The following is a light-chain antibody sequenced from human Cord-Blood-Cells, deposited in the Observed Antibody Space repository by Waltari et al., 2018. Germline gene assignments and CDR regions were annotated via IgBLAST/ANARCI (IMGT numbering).Light chain of an antibody. V-gene: IGLV2-14*01. CDR2: DVS. Sequence: QSALTQPASVSGSPGQSITISCTGTSSDVGGYHYVSWYQQHPGKAPKLMIYDVSKLPSGVSNRFSGSKAGNTASLTISGLQAEDEADYYCSSYTSSSTYVVFGGGTKLTVL. CDR1: SSDVGGYHY. J-gene: IGLJ2*01. CDR3: SSYTSSSTYVV.